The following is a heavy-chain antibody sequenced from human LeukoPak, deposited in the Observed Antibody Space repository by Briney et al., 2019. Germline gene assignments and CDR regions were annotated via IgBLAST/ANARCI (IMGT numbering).Heavy chain of an antibody. J-gene: IGHJ4*02. V-gene: IGHV1-46*01. CDR2: MNPSGGDT. CDR1: GYTFTGYY. Sequence: GASVKVSCRASGYTFTGYYIHWVRQAPGQGLEWMGIMNPSGGDTNYAQKLQGRVTMTTDTSTSTAYMELRSLRSDDTAVYYCARGLQLERRMYFDYWGQGTLVTVSS. CDR3: ARGLQLERRMYFDY. D-gene: IGHD1-1*01.